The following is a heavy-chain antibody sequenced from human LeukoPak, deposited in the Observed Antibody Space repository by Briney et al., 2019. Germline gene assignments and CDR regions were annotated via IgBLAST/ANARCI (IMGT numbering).Heavy chain of an antibody. CDR2: INPNSGGT. CDR3: ARTTYSSSWFDY. Sequence: ASVKVSCKASGYTFTGYYMHWVRQAPGQGLEWMGWINPNSGGTNYAQKFQGRVTMTRDTSISTAYMELSRLRSDDTAVYYCARTTYSSSWFDYWGQGTLVTVSS. D-gene: IGHD6-13*01. J-gene: IGHJ4*02. V-gene: IGHV1-2*02. CDR1: GYTFTGYY.